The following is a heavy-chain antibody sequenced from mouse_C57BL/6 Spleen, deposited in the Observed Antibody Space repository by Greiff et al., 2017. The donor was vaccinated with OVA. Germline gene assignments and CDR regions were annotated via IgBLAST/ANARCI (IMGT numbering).Heavy chain of an antibody. CDR2: IDPSDSYT. CDR1: GYTFTSYW. V-gene: IGHV1-69*01. Sequence: QVQLQQPGAELVMPGASVKLSCKASGYTFTSYWMHWVKQRPGQGLEWIGEIDPSDSYTNYNQKFKGKSTLTVDKSSSTAYMQLSSLTSEASAVYYCARSIYYGSSRYYFDYWGQGTTLTVSS. CDR3: ARSIYYGSSRYYFDY. J-gene: IGHJ2*01. D-gene: IGHD1-1*01.